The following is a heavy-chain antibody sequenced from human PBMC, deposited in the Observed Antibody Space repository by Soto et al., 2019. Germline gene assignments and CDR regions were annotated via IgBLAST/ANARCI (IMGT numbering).Heavy chain of an antibody. D-gene: IGHD2-15*01. J-gene: IGHJ4*02. V-gene: IGHV4-31*03. CDR3: AREPPRSCSDSKCLYYFDH. CDR2: IYYRGST. Sequence: SETLSLTCTVSGGSVDSGGYYWNWIRQYPGKGLEWLGYIYYRGSTYYTPSLKSRLTISLDTSKNQFSLRLTSVTAADTAVYYCAREPPRSCSDSKCLYYFDHWGQGALVTVSS. CDR1: GGSVDSGGYY.